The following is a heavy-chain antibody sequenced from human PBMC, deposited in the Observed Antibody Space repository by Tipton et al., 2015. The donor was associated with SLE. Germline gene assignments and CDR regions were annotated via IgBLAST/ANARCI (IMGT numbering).Heavy chain of an antibody. J-gene: IGHJ4*02. CDR2: INPHSGDT. CDR3: ARRGLYYDIDY. CDR1: GYTFTSHY. Sequence: QLVQSGAEVKKPGASVKVSCKASGYTFTSHYMHWVRQAPGQGLEWMGWINPHSGDTKYAQKFQGRVTMTRDTSMSTFFMELDSLTSDDTAVYYCARRGLYYDIDYWGQGTLVTVSS. D-gene: IGHD1-26*01. V-gene: IGHV1-2*02.